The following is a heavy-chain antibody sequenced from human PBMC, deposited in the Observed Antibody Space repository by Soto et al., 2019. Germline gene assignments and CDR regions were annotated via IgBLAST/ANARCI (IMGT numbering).Heavy chain of an antibody. CDR2: INQDGSGT. CDR3: ARAGSIGSVDY. V-gene: IGHV3-7*03. D-gene: IGHD6-19*01. J-gene: IGHJ4*02. CDR1: EFTFSHYW. Sequence: LRLSCAASEFTFSHYWMSWVRQAPGKGLEWVANINQDGSGTWYVDSVKGRFTVSRDNAKNSLYLQMDSLSAEDTAVYYCARAGSIGSVDYWGQGTLVTVSS.